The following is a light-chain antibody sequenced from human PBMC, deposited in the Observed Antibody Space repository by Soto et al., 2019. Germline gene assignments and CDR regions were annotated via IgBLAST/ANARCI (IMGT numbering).Light chain of an antibody. CDR3: QQYGSSGT. CDR1: ERIYSAY. Sequence: EVVLTQSPGTLALSRGERATLSCGASERIYSAYLGWYQQKPGQAPSLLIHGTSSRATGIPDRLSGSGSGTVFTLTISRQDPEDFAVYYCQQYGSSGTFGQGTKVDIK. V-gene: IGKV3-20*01. CDR2: GTS. J-gene: IGKJ1*01.